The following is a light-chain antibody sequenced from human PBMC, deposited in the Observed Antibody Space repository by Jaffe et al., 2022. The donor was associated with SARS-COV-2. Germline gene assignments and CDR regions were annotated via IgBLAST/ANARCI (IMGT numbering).Light chain of an antibody. J-gene: IGKJ1*01. CDR1: QSLSNNQ. CDR2: DAS. V-gene: IGKV3-20*01. CDR3: QQYGGSSRT. Sequence: EIVLTQSPGTLSLSPGEGATLSCRASQSLSNNQLAWYQQKPGQAPRLLIYDASSRATGIPDRFSGSGSGTEYTLTISRLEPEDFAVYYCQQYGGSSRTFGQGTKVEVK.